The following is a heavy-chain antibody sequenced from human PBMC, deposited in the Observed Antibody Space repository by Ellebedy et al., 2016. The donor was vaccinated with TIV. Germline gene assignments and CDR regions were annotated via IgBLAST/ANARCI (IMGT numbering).Heavy chain of an antibody. CDR1: GFTFSDYY. V-gene: IGHV3-11*04. J-gene: IGHJ4*02. CDR3: ARGRKRDSFDY. CDR2: ISSSGSII. Sequence: GESLKISCAVSGFTFSDYYMSWIRQAPGKGLEWVSYISSSGSIINYADSVKGRFTISRDNAKNSQYLQMNSLRDEDTAVYYCARGRKRDSFDYWGQGTLVTVSS. D-gene: IGHD1-14*01.